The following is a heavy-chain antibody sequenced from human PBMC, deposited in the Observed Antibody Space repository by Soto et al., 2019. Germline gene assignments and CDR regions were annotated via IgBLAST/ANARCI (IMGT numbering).Heavy chain of an antibody. V-gene: IGHV4-34*01. J-gene: IGHJ3*02. CDR2: INHSGSN. Sequence: SETLSLTCVVSGGSFSTYYYNWIRQSPGKGLEWIGEINHSGSNNYSPSLKSRVTMSLDTSKNQFSLKLTSVTAADTAVYYCARGGSDDWQVAFDIWGQGTMVTVSS. CDR1: GGSFSTYY. D-gene: IGHD3-9*01. CDR3: ARGGSDDWQVAFDI.